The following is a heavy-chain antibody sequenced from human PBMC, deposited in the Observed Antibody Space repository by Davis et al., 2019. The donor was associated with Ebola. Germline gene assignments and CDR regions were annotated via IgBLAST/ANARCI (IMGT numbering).Heavy chain of an antibody. Sequence: GESLKISCAASGFTFSSYGMHWVRQAPGKGLEWVAFIRYDGSNKYYADSVKGRFTISRDNSKNTLYLQMNSLRAEDTAVYYCAKKFGYSYGKGLLSFYGMDVWGQGTTVTVSS. CDR1: GFTFSSYG. CDR2: IRYDGSNK. CDR3: AKKFGYSYGKGLLSFYGMDV. J-gene: IGHJ6*02. V-gene: IGHV3-30*02. D-gene: IGHD5-18*01.